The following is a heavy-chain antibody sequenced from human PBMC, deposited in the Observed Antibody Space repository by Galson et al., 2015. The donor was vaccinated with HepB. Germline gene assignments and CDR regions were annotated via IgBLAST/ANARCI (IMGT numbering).Heavy chain of an antibody. J-gene: IGHJ5*02. CDR2: IIPIFGTA. Sequence: VKVSCKASGGTFSSYAISWVRQAPGQGLEWMGGIIPIFGTANYAQKFQGRVTITADESTSTAYMELSSLRSEDTAVYYCARGQNVLRFWEWYPWGQGTLVTVSS. CDR1: GGTFSSYA. D-gene: IGHD3-3*01. CDR3: ARGQNVLRFWEWYP. V-gene: IGHV1-69*01.